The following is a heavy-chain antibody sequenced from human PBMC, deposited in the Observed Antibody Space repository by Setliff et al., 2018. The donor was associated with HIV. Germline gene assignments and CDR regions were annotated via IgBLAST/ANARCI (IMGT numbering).Heavy chain of an antibody. V-gene: IGHV4-59*12. J-gene: IGHJ4*02. CDR1: GGSISSYY. CDR2: IYSNGGT. CDR3: AVYDTAMALGY. D-gene: IGHD5-18*01. Sequence: SETLSLTCNVSGGSISSYYWSWIRQPPGKGLEYIGYIYSNGGTNYNPSLKSRVTISVDKSKNQFSLKLTSVTAADTAVYYCAVYDTAMALGYWGQGTLVTVSS.